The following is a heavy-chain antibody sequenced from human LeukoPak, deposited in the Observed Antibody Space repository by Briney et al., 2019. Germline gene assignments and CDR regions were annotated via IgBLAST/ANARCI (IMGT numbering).Heavy chain of an antibody. D-gene: IGHD6-19*01. V-gene: IGHV3-74*03. J-gene: IGHJ4*02. CDR2: ITTDGSST. Sequence: PGGSLRLSCAASGFTFSTYWMHWVRQGPGKGLLWVSRITTDGSSTKYADSVKGRFTISRDNAKNTLYLKMNSLRAEDTAVYYCARPISSGSIDYWGQGTLVIVSS. CDR1: GFTFSTYW. CDR3: ARPISSGSIDY.